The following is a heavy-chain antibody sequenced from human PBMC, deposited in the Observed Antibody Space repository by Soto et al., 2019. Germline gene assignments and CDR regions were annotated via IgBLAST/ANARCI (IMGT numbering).Heavy chain of an antibody. CDR3: ARDRWFGELLFFGGMDV. CDR1: GYTFTSYG. Sequence: QVQLVQSGAEVKKPGASVKVSCKASGYTFTSYGISWVRQAPGQGLEWMGWISAYNGNTNYAQKLQGRVTMTTDTSTSTAYMELRSLRSDDTAVYYCARDRWFGELLFFGGMDVWGQGTTVTVSS. J-gene: IGHJ6*02. CDR2: ISAYNGNT. D-gene: IGHD3-10*01. V-gene: IGHV1-18*04.